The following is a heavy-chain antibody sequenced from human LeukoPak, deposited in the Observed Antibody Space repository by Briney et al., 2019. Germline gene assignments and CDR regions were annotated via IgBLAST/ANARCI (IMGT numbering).Heavy chain of an antibody. J-gene: IGHJ5*02. CDR2: INPRTGGT. CDR3: ARVGATYGS. D-gene: IGHD3-10*01. V-gene: IGHV1-2*02. Sequence: ASVKVSCKASGYTFTGYYIHWVRQAPGQGLEWMGWINPRTGGTDYAQKFQGRVTMTRDTSISTAYMELNSVGSDDTAVYYCARVGATYGSWGQGTLVTVSS. CDR1: GYTFTGYY.